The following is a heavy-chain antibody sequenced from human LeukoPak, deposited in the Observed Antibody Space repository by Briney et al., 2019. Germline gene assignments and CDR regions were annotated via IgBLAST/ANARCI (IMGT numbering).Heavy chain of an antibody. Sequence: VASVKVSCKASGYTYTSYAMNWVRQVPGQGLEWMGWINTNTGNPTYAQGFTGRFVFSSDTSVSTAYLQISSLKAEDTAVYYCARDVSSWYDIPEHAFDIWGQGTMVTVSS. CDR3: ARDVSSWYDIPEHAFDI. CDR2: INTNTGNP. V-gene: IGHV7-4-1*02. D-gene: IGHD6-13*01. J-gene: IGHJ3*02. CDR1: GYTYTSYA.